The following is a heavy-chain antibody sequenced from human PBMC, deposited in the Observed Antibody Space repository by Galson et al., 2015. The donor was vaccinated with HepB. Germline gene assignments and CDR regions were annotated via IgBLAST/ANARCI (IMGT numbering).Heavy chain of an antibody. CDR3: AREWGGYSYYMDV. D-gene: IGHD3-16*01. Sequence: LRLSCAASGFTLRSSIMNWVRQVPGKGLEWVSSISSSSSYIYYADSVKGRFTISRDNAKNSLFLQMNSLRAEDTALYYCAREWGGYSYYMDVWGKGTAVTVSS. CDR1: GFTLRSSI. V-gene: IGHV3-21*01. J-gene: IGHJ6*03. CDR2: ISSSSSYI.